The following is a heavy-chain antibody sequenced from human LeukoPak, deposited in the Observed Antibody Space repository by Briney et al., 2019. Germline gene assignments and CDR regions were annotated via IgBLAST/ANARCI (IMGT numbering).Heavy chain of an antibody. CDR3: TRDAGWLIDY. V-gene: IGHV4-59*01. Sequence: SETLSLTCTVSDDSISDYYRGWIRQPPGKGLEWIGYFYNSGRSTYNPSLKSRVTISADTSKNHFPLKLNSVTTADTAVYYCTRDAGWLIDYWGQGILVTVSS. CDR1: DDSISDYY. CDR2: FYNSGRS. D-gene: IGHD3-16*01. J-gene: IGHJ4*02.